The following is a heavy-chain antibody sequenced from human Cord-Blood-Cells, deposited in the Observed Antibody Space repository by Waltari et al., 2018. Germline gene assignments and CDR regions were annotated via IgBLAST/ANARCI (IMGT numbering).Heavy chain of an antibody. CDR3: ARREGTAIY. D-gene: IGHD1-26*01. J-gene: IGHJ4*02. Sequence: QLQLQESGPGLVKPSETLSLTCTVSGCSISRSSYYWGWIRQPPGKGLEWIGSIYYSGSTYYNPSLKSRVTISVDTSKNQFSLKLSSVTAADTAVYYCARREGTAIYWGQGTLVTVSS. CDR1: GCSISRSSYY. V-gene: IGHV4-39*01. CDR2: IYYSGST.